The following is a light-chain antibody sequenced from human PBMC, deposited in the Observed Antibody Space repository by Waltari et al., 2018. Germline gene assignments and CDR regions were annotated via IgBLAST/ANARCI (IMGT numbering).Light chain of an antibody. V-gene: IGLV2-11*01. CDR2: DVV. CDR3: CSYAGSYTFV. J-gene: IGLJ7*01. Sequence: SALTPPRSVSGSPGQSVTISCSGTSSDVGRYNFVSWYQQHPGNAPKLLIYDVVKRPSGVPDRFSGSKSGNTASLTISGLQTEDESDYYCCSYAGSYTFVFGGGTQLTVL. CDR1: SSDVGRYNF.